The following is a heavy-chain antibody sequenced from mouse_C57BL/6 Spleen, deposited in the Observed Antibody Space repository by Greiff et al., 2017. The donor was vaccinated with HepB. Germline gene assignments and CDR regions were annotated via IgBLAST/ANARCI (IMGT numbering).Heavy chain of an antibody. D-gene: IGHD2-4*01. J-gene: IGHJ4*01. CDR2: IWGDGST. CDR3: AKQVIYYDYDEGYYAMDY. Sequence: QVQLKESGPGLVAPSQSLSITCTVSGFSLTSYGVSWVRQPPGKGLEWLGVIWGDGSTNYHSALISRLSISKDNSKSQVFLKLNSLQTDETATYYCAKQVIYYDYDEGYYAMDYWGQGTSVTVSS. CDR1: GFSLTSYG. V-gene: IGHV2-3*01.